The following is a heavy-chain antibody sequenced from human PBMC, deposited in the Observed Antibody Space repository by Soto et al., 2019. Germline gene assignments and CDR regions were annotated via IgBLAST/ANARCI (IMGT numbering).Heavy chain of an antibody. J-gene: IGHJ5*02. V-gene: IGHV4-31*03. CDR1: GGSIRSDGYY. D-gene: IGHD3-16*01. Sequence: SETLSLTCTVSGGSIRSDGYYWSWIRQHPGKGLEWIGYIYYSGSTYYNPSLKSRVSISADTSNNQFSLKLTSVTAADTAVYYCAGGRSKSWFDPWGQGTLVTVSS. CDR2: IYYSGST. CDR3: AGGRSKSWFDP.